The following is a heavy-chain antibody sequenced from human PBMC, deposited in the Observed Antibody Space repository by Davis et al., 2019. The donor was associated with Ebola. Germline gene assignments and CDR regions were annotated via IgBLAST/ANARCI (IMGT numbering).Heavy chain of an antibody. V-gene: IGHV4-59*11. CDR1: GGSIKSHY. CDR2: FFYSGST. Sequence: SETLSLTCTVSGGSIKSHYWSWIRQPPGKGLEWIGYFFYSGSTNYNPSLKSRATISLDTSNNQVSLKLTSVTAADTAVYYCAVLAGYWGQGTLVNVSS. D-gene: IGHD2/OR15-2a*01. J-gene: IGHJ4*02. CDR3: AVLAGY.